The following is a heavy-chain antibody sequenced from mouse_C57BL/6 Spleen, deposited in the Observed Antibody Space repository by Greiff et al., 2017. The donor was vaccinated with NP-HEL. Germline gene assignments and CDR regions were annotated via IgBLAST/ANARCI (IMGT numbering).Heavy chain of an antibody. J-gene: IGHJ2*01. CDR1: GYTFTSYW. Sequence: QVQLQQPGAELVRPGTSVKLSCKASGYTFTSYWMHWVKQRPGQGLEWIGVIDPSDSYTNYNQKFKGKATLTVDPSSSTAYMQLSSLTSEDSAVYYCATPFITTVVAAWRSYFDYWGQGTTLTVSS. CDR3: ATPFITTVVAAWRSYFDY. V-gene: IGHV1-59*01. CDR2: IDPSDSYT. D-gene: IGHD1-1*01.